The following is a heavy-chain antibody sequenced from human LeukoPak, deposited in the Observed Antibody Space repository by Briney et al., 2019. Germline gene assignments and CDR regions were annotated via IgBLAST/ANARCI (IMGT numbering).Heavy chain of an antibody. CDR1: GFTFSSYA. V-gene: IGHV3-30*04. D-gene: IGHD6-13*01. J-gene: IGHJ4*02. Sequence: GGSLRLSCAASGFTFSSYAMHWVRQAPGKGLEWVAVISYDGSNKYYAASVKGRFTISRDNSKNTLYLQMNSLRAEDTAVYYCARFPISYSSWYEYYFDYWGQGTLVTVSS. CDR3: ARFPISYSSWYEYYFDY. CDR2: ISYDGSNK.